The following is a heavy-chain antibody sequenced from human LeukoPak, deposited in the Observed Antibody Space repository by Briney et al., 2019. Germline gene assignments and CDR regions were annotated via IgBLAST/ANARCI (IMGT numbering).Heavy chain of an antibody. CDR3: ARYSNLISGAGWVDY. V-gene: IGHV5-51*01. CDR1: GYTFTGNW. Sequence: GESLKISCKGSGYTFTGNWIGWVRQMPGKGLEWMGLIFPGDSDTRYGPSFQGQVTFSADRSISTAYLQWSSLKASDTGMYYCARYSNLISGAGWVDYWGQGTLVTVSS. CDR2: IFPGDSDT. D-gene: IGHD6-13*01. J-gene: IGHJ4*02.